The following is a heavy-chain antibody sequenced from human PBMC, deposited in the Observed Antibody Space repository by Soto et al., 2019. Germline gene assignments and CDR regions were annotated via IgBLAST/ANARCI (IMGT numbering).Heavy chain of an antibody. CDR3: TRAKWELLGGDY. Sequence: EVQLVESGGGLVQPGGSLRLSCAASGFTFSSYWMHWVRQVPGKGLVWVSRINSDGSSTSYADSVKGRFTISRDNAKNTLYLQMNSLRGEDTAVYYCTRAKWELLGGDYWGQGTLVTVSS. V-gene: IGHV3-74*01. CDR2: INSDGSST. CDR1: GFTFSSYW. D-gene: IGHD1-26*01. J-gene: IGHJ4*02.